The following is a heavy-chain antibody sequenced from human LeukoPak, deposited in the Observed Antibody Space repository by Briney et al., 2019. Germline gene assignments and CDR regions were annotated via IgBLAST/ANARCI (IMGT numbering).Heavy chain of an antibody. V-gene: IGHV3-23*01. D-gene: IGHD6-13*01. J-gene: IGHJ4*02. Sequence: GGSLRLSCAASGFTFSDYALGWVRQAPGRGLEWVATLSGSGAGTYYSDSVQGRFTISRDNSKRTLFLQMNSLRAEDTAVYYCARGAAAGTPYFDYWGQGTLVTVSS. CDR2: LSGSGAGT. CDR3: ARGAAAGTPYFDY. CDR1: GFTFSDYA.